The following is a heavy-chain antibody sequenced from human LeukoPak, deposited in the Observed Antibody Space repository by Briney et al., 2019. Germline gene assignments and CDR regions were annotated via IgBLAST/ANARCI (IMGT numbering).Heavy chain of an antibody. J-gene: IGHJ4*02. Sequence: PSETLSLTCTVSGGSISSGGYYWSWIRQPPGKGLEWIGYIYHSGSTYYNPSLKSRVTISVDRSKNQFSLKLSSVTAADTAVYYCARDPSANFFDYWGQGTLVTVSS. D-gene: IGHD2-8*01. CDR2: IYHSGST. V-gene: IGHV4-30-2*01. CDR3: ARDPSANFFDY. CDR1: GGSISSGGYY.